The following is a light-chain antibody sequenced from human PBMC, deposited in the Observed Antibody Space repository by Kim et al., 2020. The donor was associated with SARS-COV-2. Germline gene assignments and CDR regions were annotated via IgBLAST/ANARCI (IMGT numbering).Light chain of an antibody. J-gene: IGKJ2*01. V-gene: IGKV1-27*01. CDR2: AAS. CDR1: QGIMDY. CDR3: QSYNTAPQT. Sequence: SASIGDRVTITCRASQGIMDYVAWYQQKPGEVPKLLIFAASTLRSGVPSRFSGGASGTEFTLTINSLQPEDVATYYCQSYNTAPQTFGQGTKLEI.